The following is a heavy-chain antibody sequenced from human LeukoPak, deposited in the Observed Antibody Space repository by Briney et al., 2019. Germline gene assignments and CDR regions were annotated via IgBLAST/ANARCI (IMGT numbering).Heavy chain of an antibody. V-gene: IGHV1-69*05. CDR3: AREVDGIAAV. J-gene: IGHJ4*02. CDR2: IIPIFCTA. CDR1: GGTFSSYA. Sequence: SVKVSCKASGGTFSSYAISWVRQAPGQGLEWMGGIIPIFCTANYAQKFQGRVTITTDESTSTAYMELSSLRSEDTAVYYCAREVDGIAAVWGQGTLVTVSS. D-gene: IGHD6-13*01.